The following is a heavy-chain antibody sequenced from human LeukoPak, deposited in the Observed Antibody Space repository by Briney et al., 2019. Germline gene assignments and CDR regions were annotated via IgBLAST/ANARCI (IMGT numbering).Heavy chain of an antibody. V-gene: IGHV4-59*01. CDR3: ARAGYSYGTGYYFDY. D-gene: IGHD5-18*01. CDR2: IYYTGAT. J-gene: IGHJ4*02. CDR1: GGSISSYY. Sequence: SETLSLTCTVSGGSISSYYWSWIRLSPGKGLEWIGYIYYTGATYYNPSLKSRVTISLDTSKNQFSLKLSSVTAADAAVYYCARAGYSYGTGYYFDYWGQGALVTVSS.